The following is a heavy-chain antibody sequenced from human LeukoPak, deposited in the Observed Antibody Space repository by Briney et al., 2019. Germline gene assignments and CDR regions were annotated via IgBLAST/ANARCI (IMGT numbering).Heavy chain of an antibody. CDR3: ARANQYYYGSGDY. CDR1: GFTFSSYS. J-gene: IGHJ4*02. D-gene: IGHD3-10*01. CDR2: ISSTSSYI. Sequence: GGSLRLSCAASGFTFSSYSMNWVRQAPGKGLEWVSSISSTSSYIDYADSVKGRFTISRDNAKNSLYLQMNSLRAEDTAVYYCARANQYYYGSGDYWGQGTLVTVSS. V-gene: IGHV3-21*01.